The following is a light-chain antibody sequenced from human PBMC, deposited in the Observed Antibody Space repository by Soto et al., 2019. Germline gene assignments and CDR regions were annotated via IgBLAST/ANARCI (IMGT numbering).Light chain of an antibody. V-gene: IGKV3-20*01. CDR1: QSVASD. CDR2: DAS. CDR3: QQNMNSPRT. Sequence: VLTQSPGTLSLSPGEGATLSCRASQSVASDLAWYLQKPGQPPRLLIYDASIRATGIPARISGSGAEKDFTLTISRMQPEYAAVYYCQQNMNSPRTFGQGTKLEIK. J-gene: IGKJ1*01.